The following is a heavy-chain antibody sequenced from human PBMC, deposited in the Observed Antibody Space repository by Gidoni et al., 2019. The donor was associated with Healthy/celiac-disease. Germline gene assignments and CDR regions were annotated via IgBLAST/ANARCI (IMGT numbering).Heavy chain of an antibody. V-gene: IGHV3-30*18. CDR2: ISYNGSNK. CDR3: AKDSGSYQGRIDY. J-gene: IGHJ4*02. Sequence: QVLLVESGGGVVQPGRSLRLSCAASGFTFSSYGMHWVRQAPGKGRGWLAVISYNGSNKYYADSVKGRFTISRDNSKHTLYLQMNSLRAEDTAVYYCAKDSGSYQGRIDYWGQGTLVTVSS. CDR1: GFTFSSYG. D-gene: IGHD1-26*01.